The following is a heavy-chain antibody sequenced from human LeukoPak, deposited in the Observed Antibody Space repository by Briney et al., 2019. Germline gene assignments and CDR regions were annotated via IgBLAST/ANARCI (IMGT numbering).Heavy chain of an antibody. D-gene: IGHD5-18*01. J-gene: IGHJ4*02. Sequence: GGSLRLSCAASGFTFSSYSMNWVRQAPGKGLEWVSSISSSSSYIYYADSVKGRFTISRDNAKNSLYLQMNSLRAEDTAVYYCARERGDTPMACFDYWGQGTLVTVSS. CDR3: ARERGDTPMACFDY. V-gene: IGHV3-21*01. CDR1: GFTFSSYS. CDR2: ISSSSSYI.